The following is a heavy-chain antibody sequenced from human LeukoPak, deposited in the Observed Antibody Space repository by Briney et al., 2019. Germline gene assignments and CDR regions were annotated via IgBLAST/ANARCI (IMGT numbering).Heavy chain of an antibody. V-gene: IGHV3-7*01. Sequence: GGSLRLSCAASGYTLSSYWMSWVRQAPGKGLEWVANIKQDGSEKYYVDSVKGRFTISRDNAKNSLYLQMNSLRAEDTAVYYCARDSSPIYYGSGSYPNTRYYYYYYMDVWGKGTTVTISS. CDR2: IKQDGSEK. J-gene: IGHJ6*03. CDR3: ARDSSPIYYGSGSYPNTRYYYYYYMDV. CDR1: GYTLSSYW. D-gene: IGHD3-10*01.